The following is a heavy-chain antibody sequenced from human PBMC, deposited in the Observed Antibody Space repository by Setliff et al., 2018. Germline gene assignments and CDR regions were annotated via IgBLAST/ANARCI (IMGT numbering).Heavy chain of an antibody. CDR2: ISSSSSPI. V-gene: IGHV3-48*01. D-gene: IGHD1-26*01. CDR3: ASNPRKGRSGGYFYDDPYYYYMDV. J-gene: IGHJ6*03. Sequence: GGSLRLSCAASGFTFSTYSMNWVRQAPGKGLEWVTYISSSSSPIYYADSVKGRFTISRDNAKNSLYLRLNSLRAEDTAVYYCASNPRKGRSGGYFYDDPYYYYMDVWGKGTTVTVSS. CDR1: GFTFSTYS.